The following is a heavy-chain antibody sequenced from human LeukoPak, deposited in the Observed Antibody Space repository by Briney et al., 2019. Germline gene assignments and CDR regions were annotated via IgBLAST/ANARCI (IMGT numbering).Heavy chain of an antibody. Sequence: PSETLSLTCTVSGGSICTYYWSWIREPPGKGVEWIGYIYYSGSTNYNPSLKSRVTISVDTSKNQFSLKLSSVTAADTAVYYCAIGGPATVTTRYNWFDPWGQGTLVTVSS. CDR1: GGSICTYY. D-gene: IGHD4-17*01. CDR2: IYYSGST. J-gene: IGHJ5*02. V-gene: IGHV4-59*12. CDR3: AIGGPATVTTRYNWFDP.